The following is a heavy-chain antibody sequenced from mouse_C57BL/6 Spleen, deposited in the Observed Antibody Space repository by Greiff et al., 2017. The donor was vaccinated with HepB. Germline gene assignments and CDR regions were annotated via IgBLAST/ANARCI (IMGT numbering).Heavy chain of an antibody. V-gene: IGHV3-6*01. J-gene: IGHJ2*01. Sequence: EVHLVQSGPGLVKPSPSLSLTYSVTGYSIPSGYSWNWIRQFPGNKLEWMGYISYDGSNNYNPSLKNRISITRATSKNQFFLKLNSVTTEDTATYYYARDPSDYDGSSYRGYWGQGTTRTVSS. CDR3: ARDPSDYDGSSYRGY. CDR1: GYSIPSGYS. D-gene: IGHD1-1*01. CDR2: ISYDGSN.